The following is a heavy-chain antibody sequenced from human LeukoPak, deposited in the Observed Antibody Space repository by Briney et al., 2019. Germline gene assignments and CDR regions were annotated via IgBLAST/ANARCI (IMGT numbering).Heavy chain of an antibody. CDR1: GFTFSSYG. J-gene: IGHJ4*02. D-gene: IGHD3-10*01. CDR2: ISYDGSNK. Sequence: GGSLRLSCAASGFTFSSYGMHWVRQAPGKGLEWVAVISYDGSNKYYADSVKGRFTISRDNSKNTLYLQMNSLRVEDTAVYYCVRGPPPYGSGTSWGQGTLVTVSS. CDR3: VRGPPPYGSGTS. V-gene: IGHV3-30*03.